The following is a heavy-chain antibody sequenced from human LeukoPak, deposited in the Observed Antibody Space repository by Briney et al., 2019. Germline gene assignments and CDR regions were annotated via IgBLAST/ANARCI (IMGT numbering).Heavy chain of an antibody. V-gene: IGHV1-24*01. CDR3: TTEYMTSAWRWGY. CDR1: GHTLTELS. CDR2: FDIEDEKR. Sequence: GASVKVSCKVSGHTLTELSVHWVRQAPGKGLEWLGGFDIEDEKRWYERKFRGRVTVTEDTSMDTAYMELSGLTSDDTAVYFCTTEYMTSAWRWGYWGQGTLVVVSS. J-gene: IGHJ4*02. D-gene: IGHD3-16*01.